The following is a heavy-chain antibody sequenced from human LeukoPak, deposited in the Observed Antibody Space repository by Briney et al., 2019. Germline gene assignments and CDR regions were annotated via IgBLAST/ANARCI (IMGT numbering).Heavy chain of an antibody. V-gene: IGHV3-72*01. CDR1: GFTFCDQY. CDR3: ARVVADVFDI. D-gene: IGHD2-15*01. J-gene: IGHJ3*02. Sequence: GGSLRLSCAASGFTFCDQYMDWVRQAPGKGLEWVGRARDKPNTYTTEYAASVKGRFTISRDDSKNSLYLLMNSLKIEDTAIYYCARVVADVFDIWGQGTMVTVSS. CDR2: ARDKPNTYTT.